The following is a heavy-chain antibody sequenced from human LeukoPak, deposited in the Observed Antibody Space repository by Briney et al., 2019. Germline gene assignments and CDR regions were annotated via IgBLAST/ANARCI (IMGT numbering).Heavy chain of an antibody. J-gene: IGHJ6*03. Sequence: PGGSLRLSCVASGFTFSYYSMNWVRQAPGRGLDWVSCISSISSLIFYSDSVRGRLPISRDNAKYLLYLHTNSLRVEDTAVYYCAKVDRGDYSSSPVPYYNYYMNVGGKGTTLTVYS. CDR3: AKVDRGDYSSSPVPYYNYYMNV. D-gene: IGHD6-13*01. CDR1: GFTFSYYS. V-gene: IGHV3-21*01. CDR2: ISSISSLI.